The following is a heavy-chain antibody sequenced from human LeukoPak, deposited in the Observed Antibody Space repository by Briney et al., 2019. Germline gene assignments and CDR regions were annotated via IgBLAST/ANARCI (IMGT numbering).Heavy chain of an antibody. Sequence: ASVKVSCKVSGYTLTELSMHWVRQAPGKGLEWMGGFDPEDGEAIYAQKFQGRVTMTEDTSTDTAYMELSSLRSEDTAVYYCATSGGLTTMVRGVIITPYYYYGMDVWGQGTTVTVSS. CDR3: ATSGGLTTMVRGVIITPYYYYGMDV. CDR2: FDPEDGEA. D-gene: IGHD3-10*01. V-gene: IGHV1-24*01. CDR1: GYTLTELS. J-gene: IGHJ6*02.